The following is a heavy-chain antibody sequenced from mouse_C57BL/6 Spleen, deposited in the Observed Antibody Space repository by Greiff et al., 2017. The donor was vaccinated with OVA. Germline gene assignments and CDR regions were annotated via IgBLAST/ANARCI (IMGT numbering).Heavy chain of an antibody. D-gene: IGHD1-1*02. V-gene: IGHV6-3*01. J-gene: IGHJ3*01. CDR2: IRLKSDNYAT. CDR3: TGGLWSTAWFAY. Sequence: EVQVVESGGGLVQPGGSMKLSCVASGFTFSNYWMNWVRQSPEKGLEWVAQIRLKSDNYATHYAESVKGRFTISRDDSKSSVYLQMNNLRAEDTGIYYCTGGLWSTAWFAYWGQGTLVTVSA. CDR1: GFTFSNYW.